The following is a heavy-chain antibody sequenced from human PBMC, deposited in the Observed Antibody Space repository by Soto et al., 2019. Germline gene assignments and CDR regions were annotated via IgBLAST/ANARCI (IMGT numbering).Heavy chain of an antibody. D-gene: IGHD2-2*02. CDR3: ARAPYCSSTSCYIWDDY. CDR1: GGSFPGYY. CDR2: INQSGST. Sequence: PSETLSLTCAVYGGSFPGYYWSWIRQPPGEGLEWIGEINQSGSTYYNPSLKSRVTISVDTAKNQFSLKLSSVTAADTAVYYCARAPYCSSTSCYIWDDYWGQGTLVTVSS. V-gene: IGHV4-34*01. J-gene: IGHJ4*02.